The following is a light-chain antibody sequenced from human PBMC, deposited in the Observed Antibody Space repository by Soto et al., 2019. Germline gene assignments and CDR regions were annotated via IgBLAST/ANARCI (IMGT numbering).Light chain of an antibody. CDR1: SSDVGGYNY. Sequence: QSVLTQPASVSGSPGQSITISCTGTSSDVGGYNYVSWYQQHPGKAPKLIIYAVTNRPSGVSIRFSGSKSGNTASLTISGLQAEDEADYYCCSYTSSTTYVFGPGNKVTVL. J-gene: IGLJ1*01. V-gene: IGLV2-14*01. CDR2: AVT. CDR3: CSYTSSTTYV.